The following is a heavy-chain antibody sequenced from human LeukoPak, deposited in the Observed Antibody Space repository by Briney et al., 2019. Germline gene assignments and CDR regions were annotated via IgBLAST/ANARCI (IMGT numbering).Heavy chain of an antibody. Sequence: GGSLRLSCAASGFTFDDYAMHWVRQAPGKGLEWVSGISWNSGSIGYADSVKGRFTISRDNAKSSLYLQMNSLRAEDTALYYCAKAFSGSWYYYDSSGYYFDYWGQGTLVTVSS. D-gene: IGHD3-22*01. CDR2: ISWNSGSI. J-gene: IGHJ4*02. CDR1: GFTFDDYA. V-gene: IGHV3-9*01. CDR3: AKAFSGSWYYYDSSGYYFDY.